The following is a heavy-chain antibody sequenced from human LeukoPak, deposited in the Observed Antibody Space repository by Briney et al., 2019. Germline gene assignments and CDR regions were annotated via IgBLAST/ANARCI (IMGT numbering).Heavy chain of an antibody. Sequence: PGGSLRLSCVASGFTFDDFTMHWVRQRPGKGLEWVSLISWDSSSTYFTDSVKGRFTISRDNSKNTLYLQMNSLRAEDTAVYYCAKGDYYYYYMDVWGKGTTVTVSS. CDR1: GFTFDDFT. V-gene: IGHV3-43*01. D-gene: IGHD3-16*01. J-gene: IGHJ6*03. CDR2: ISWDSSST. CDR3: AKGDYYYYYMDV.